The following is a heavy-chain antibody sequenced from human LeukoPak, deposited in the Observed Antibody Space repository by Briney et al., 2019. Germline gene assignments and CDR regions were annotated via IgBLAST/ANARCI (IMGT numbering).Heavy chain of an antibody. D-gene: IGHD3-10*01. CDR1: GYSFTSYY. CDR3: ASLGSGSSPIIDFDF. J-gene: IGHJ4*02. V-gene: IGHV1-46*01. Sequence: GASVKVSCKASGYSFTSYYMHWVRQAPGQGLEWMGLIDPSGGSTNYAQRFQGRITMTRDTSTRTVYMELSSLRSEDTAIYYCASLGSGSSPIIDFDFWGQGTLVTVSS. CDR2: IDPSGGST.